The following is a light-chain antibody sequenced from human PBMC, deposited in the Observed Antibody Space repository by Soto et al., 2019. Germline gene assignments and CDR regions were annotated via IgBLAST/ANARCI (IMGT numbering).Light chain of an antibody. CDR2: DVT. J-gene: IGLJ1*01. V-gene: IGLV2-14*03. Sequence: QSALTQPASVSGSPGQSITISCTGTSSDVGYYNYVSWYQQHPGKAPKLMIHDVTTRPSGVSNRISGSKSGNTASLTISGHQAEDEADYYCTSFTSKNSFVFGTGTKLTVL. CDR1: SSDVGYYNY. CDR3: TSFTSKNSFV.